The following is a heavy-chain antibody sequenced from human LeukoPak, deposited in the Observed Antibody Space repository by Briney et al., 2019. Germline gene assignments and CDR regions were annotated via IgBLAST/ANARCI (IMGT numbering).Heavy chain of an antibody. CDR2: ISSSSTYI. J-gene: IGHJ4*02. V-gene: IGHV3-21*01. Sequence: GGSLRLSCAASGFSFNNYEMNWVRPAPGRGPEWVSSISSSSTYIYYADSVKGRFTISRDNAKNSLYLQMNSLRTEDTAVYYCAREYFDSWGQGTLVTVSS. CDR3: AREYFDS. CDR1: GFSFNNYE.